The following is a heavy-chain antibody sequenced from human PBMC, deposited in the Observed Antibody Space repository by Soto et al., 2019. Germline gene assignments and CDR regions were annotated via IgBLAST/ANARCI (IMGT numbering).Heavy chain of an antibody. Sequence: WGSLRISCASSVFTFDDYAMHWVRQAPGKGLELVSLISWDGGSTYYADSVKGRFTISRDNSKNSLYLQMNSLRAEDTALYYCAKDISSTKAYYGMDVWGQGTTVTVSS. CDR2: ISWDGGST. J-gene: IGHJ6*01. V-gene: IGHV3-43D*04. D-gene: IGHD1-26*01. CDR1: VFTFDDYA. CDR3: AKDISSTKAYYGMDV.